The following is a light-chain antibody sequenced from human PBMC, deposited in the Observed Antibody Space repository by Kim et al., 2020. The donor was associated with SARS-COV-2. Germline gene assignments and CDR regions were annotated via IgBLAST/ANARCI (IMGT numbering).Light chain of an antibody. J-gene: IGKJ1*01. V-gene: IGKV3-20*01. CDR1: KSVSSSS. CDR2: GTS. Sequence: SQGERATHSCRASKSVSSSSLAWYQQKPGQAPRLLLYGTSSRATGIPDRFSGSGSGTDFTLTISRLEPEDFAVYYCQQYGGSPWTFGQGTKVDIK. CDR3: QQYGGSPWT.